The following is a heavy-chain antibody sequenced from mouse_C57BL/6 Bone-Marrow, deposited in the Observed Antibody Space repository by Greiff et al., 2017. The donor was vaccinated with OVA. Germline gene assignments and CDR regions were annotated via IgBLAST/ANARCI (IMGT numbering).Heavy chain of an antibody. CDR2: IHPSDSDT. V-gene: IGHV1-74*01. D-gene: IGHD1-1*01. CDR3: ASLTTGERAWFAY. J-gene: IGHJ3*01. Sequence: VQLKESGAELVKPGASVKVSCKASGYTFTSYWMHWVKQRPGQGLEWIGRIHPSDSDTNYNQKFKGKATLTVDKSSSTAYMQLSSLTSEDSAVYYCASLTTGERAWFAYWGQGTLVTVSA. CDR1: GYTFTSYW.